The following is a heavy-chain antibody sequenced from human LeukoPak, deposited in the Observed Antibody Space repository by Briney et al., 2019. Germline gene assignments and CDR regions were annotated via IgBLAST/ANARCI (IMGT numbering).Heavy chain of an antibody. J-gene: IGHJ3*02. CDR3: ASRAYCGGDCYSTVHAFDI. Sequence: SETLSLTCTVSGASISSTTYYWGWIRQPPRKGLEWIASIYYSGSTYYNPSLKSRVTISVDTSKNQFSLKLSSVTAADTAVYYCASRAYCGGDCYSTVHAFDIWGQGTMVTVSS. D-gene: IGHD2-21*02. V-gene: IGHV4-39*01. CDR1: GASISSTTYY. CDR2: IYYSGST.